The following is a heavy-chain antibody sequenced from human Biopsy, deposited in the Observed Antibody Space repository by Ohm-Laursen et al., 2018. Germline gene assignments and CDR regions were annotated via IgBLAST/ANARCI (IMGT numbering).Heavy chain of an antibody. D-gene: IGHD2-15*01. CDR1: GYNFDIYP. CDR2: IVPLFETT. Sequence: SSVKVSCKTSGYNFDIYPLFWVRQAPGQGFEWMGGIVPLFETTDSAQRFQGRVTITADRSTTTAYIELSGLTSEDTAIYYCAKAGQTSGEYVVPRHFDSWGQGTRVTVSS. CDR3: AKAGQTSGEYVVPRHFDS. V-gene: IGHV1-69*06. J-gene: IGHJ4*02.